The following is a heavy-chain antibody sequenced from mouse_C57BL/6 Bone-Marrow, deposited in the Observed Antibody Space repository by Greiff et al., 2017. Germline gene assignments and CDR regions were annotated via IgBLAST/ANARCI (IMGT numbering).Heavy chain of an antibody. CDR3: ARSRYGSSPYFDY. D-gene: IGHD1-1*01. CDR1: GYTFTAHT. J-gene: IGHJ2*01. Sequence: QVQLQQSDAELVKPGASVKISCKVSGYTFTAHTIHWMKQRPEQGLEWIGYIYPRDGSTKYNEKLKGKATLTADKSSSTAYMQLNSLTSEDSSVYFCARSRYGSSPYFDYWGQGTTLTVSS. CDR2: IYPRDGST. V-gene: IGHV1-78*01.